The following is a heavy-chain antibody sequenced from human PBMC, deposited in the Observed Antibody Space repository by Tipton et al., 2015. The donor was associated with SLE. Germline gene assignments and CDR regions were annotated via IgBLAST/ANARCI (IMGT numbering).Heavy chain of an antibody. CDR1: DDSISHYY. V-gene: IGHV4-59*12. Sequence: TPSLTCTVSDDSISHYYWSWIRQSPGKGLEWIGTIYYSGTTHYNPSLKSRVTISMDTSKNQFSLKLTSVTAADTAIYFCARDEDSSGWFDYWGPGTLVTVSS. D-gene: IGHD6-19*01. CDR2: IYYSGTT. J-gene: IGHJ4*02. CDR3: ARDEDSSGWFDY.